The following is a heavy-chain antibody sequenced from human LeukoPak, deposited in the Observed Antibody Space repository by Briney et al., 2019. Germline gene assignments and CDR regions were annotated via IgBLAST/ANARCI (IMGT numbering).Heavy chain of an antibody. D-gene: IGHD6-19*01. J-gene: IGHJ4*02. CDR1: GFIFSSYS. Sequence: GGSLRLSCAASGFIFSSYSMNWVRQAPGKGLEWVSSISSSSSYIYYADSVKGRFTISRDNAKNSLYLQMNSLRAEDTAVYYCARGDSGWYSGHWGQGTLVTVSS. CDR2: ISSSSSYI. CDR3: ARGDSGWYSGH. V-gene: IGHV3-21*01.